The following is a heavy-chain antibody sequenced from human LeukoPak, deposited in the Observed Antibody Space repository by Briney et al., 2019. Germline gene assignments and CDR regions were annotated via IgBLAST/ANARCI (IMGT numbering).Heavy chain of an antibody. Sequence: ASVKVSCKASGYTFTSYDINWVRQAAGQGLEWMGWMNPNSGNTGYAQKFQGRVTMTRNTSISTAYMELSSLRSEDTAVYYCARFSTPYCGGDCYSELDYWAREPWSPSPQ. V-gene: IGHV1-8*01. D-gene: IGHD2-21*02. J-gene: IGHJ4*02. CDR2: MNPNSGNT. CDR3: ARFSTPYCGGDCYSELDY. CDR1: GYTFTSYD.